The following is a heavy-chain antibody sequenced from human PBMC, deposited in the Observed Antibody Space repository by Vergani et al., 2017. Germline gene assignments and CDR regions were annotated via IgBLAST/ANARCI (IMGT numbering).Heavy chain of an antibody. CDR3: ARKPLKYCSSTSCYAGRYYYGMDV. CDR2: INTNTGNP. D-gene: IGHD2-2*01. V-gene: IGHV7-4-1*02. Sequence: VQLVQSGAEVRKPGASVTVSCTASGYTFTSYAMNWVRQAPGQGLEWMGWINTNTGNPTYAQGFTGRFVFSLDTSVSTAYLQISSLKAEDTAVYYCARKPLKYCSSTSCYAGRYYYGMDVWGQGTTVTVSS. J-gene: IGHJ6*02. CDR1: GYTFTSYA.